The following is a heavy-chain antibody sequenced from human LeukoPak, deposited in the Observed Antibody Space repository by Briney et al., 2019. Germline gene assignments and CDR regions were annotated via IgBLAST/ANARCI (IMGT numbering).Heavy chain of an antibody. CDR3: ASLASTTWFDP. Sequence: PSETLSLTCTVSGGSISSYYWSWIRQPPGQGLEWIGYIYYSGSTNYNPSLKSRVTISVDTSKTQFSLKLSSVTAADTAVYYCASLASTTWFDPWGQGTLVTVSS. CDR1: GGSISSYY. V-gene: IGHV4-59*01. CDR2: IYYSGST. D-gene: IGHD1-14*01. J-gene: IGHJ5*02.